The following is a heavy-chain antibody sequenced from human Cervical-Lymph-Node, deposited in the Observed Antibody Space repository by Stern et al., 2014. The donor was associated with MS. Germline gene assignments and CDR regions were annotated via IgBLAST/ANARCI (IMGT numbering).Heavy chain of an antibody. CDR1: GHNFTTYY. CDR2: ITPAGGTT. Sequence: QVQLVQSGAEVKKPGASVQVSCKTPGHNFTTYYIHWVRQAPGQGLEWMGRITPAGGTTRSAQKFQGRVSLTRDTPTSTFYMELSSLTSEDTAVYYCAGNNKVLKNAFDIWGHGTLVTVS. D-gene: IGHD1-14*01. J-gene: IGHJ3*02. V-gene: IGHV1-46*01. CDR3: AGNNKVLKNAFDI.